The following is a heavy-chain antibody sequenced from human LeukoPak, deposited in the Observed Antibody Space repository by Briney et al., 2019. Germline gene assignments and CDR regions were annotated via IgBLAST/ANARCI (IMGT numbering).Heavy chain of an antibody. CDR1: GGSISGYY. J-gene: IGHJ3*01. Sequence: SETLSLTCTVNGGSISGYYWSWIRQPPGKGPEWIGYIYYSGNTYYNPSLKSRVTISVDTSKNQFSLKVNSVTAADTAVYYCARTKPLDPFDFWGQGTLVTVSS. V-gene: IGHV4-59*01. CDR3: ARTKPLDPFDF. CDR2: IYYSGNT.